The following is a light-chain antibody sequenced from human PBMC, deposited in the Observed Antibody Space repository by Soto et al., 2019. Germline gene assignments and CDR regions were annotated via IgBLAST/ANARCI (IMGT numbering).Light chain of an antibody. CDR1: QTISSW. V-gene: IGKV1-5*01. Sequence: DIQMTQSPSTLSGSVGDRVTITCRASQTISSWLAWYQQKPGKAPKLLIYDASSLESGVPSRFSGSGSGTEFTLTISSLQPDDFATYYCQQYNSYGTFGQGTKV. J-gene: IGKJ1*01. CDR2: DAS. CDR3: QQYNSYGT.